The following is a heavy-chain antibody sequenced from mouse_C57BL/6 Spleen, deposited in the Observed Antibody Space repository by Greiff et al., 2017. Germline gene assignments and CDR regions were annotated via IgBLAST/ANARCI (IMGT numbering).Heavy chain of an antibody. CDR3: ARSFITTVVATDDY. D-gene: IGHD1-1*01. CDR2: IHPNSGST. V-gene: IGHV1-64*01. Sequence: QVQLKQPGAELVKPGASVKLSCKASGYTFTSYWMHWVKQRPGQGLEWIGMIHPNSGSTNYNEKFKSKATLTVDKSSSTAYMQLSSLTSEDSAVYYCARSFITTVVATDDYWGQGTTLTVSS. J-gene: IGHJ2*01. CDR1: GYTFTSYW.